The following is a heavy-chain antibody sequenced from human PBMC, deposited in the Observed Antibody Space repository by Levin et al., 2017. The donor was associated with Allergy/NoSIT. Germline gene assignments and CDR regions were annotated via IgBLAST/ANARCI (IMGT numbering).Heavy chain of an antibody. CDR1: GFTFGTDD. Sequence: GESLKISCKASGFTFGTDDVNWVRQAAGQGPEWVGWVSPNTGNVGYAEKFRGRVTMTRSASTSTVYMELTSLRYDDTAIYYCAQGVLSGFDLWGQGTLVTVSS. CDR3: AQGVLSGFDL. CDR2: VSPNTGNV. V-gene: IGHV1-8*01. D-gene: IGHD6-19*01. J-gene: IGHJ3*01.